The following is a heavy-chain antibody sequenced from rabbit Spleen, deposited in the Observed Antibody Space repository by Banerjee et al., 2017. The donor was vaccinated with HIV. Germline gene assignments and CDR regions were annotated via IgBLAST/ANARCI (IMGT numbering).Heavy chain of an antibody. D-gene: IGHD4-2*01. CDR2: IDPLFGIT. Sequence: QEQLKESGGGLVQPGGSLKLSCKASGFDFSTYGVSWVRQAPGKGLEWIGYIDPLFGITYYANWVNGRFSISRENAQNTVFLQMTSLTAADTATYFCVRDQAGDAGYGPWYFNLWGQGTLVTVS. J-gene: IGHJ4*01. CDR3: VRDQAGDAGYGPWYFNL. CDR1: GFDFSTYG. V-gene: IGHV1S47*01.